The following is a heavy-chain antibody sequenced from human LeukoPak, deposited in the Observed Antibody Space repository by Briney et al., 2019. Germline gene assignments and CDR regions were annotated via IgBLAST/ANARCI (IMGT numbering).Heavy chain of an antibody. Sequence: SSETLSLTCAVYGGSFSGYYWSWIRQPPGKGLEWIGEINHSGSTNYNPSLKSRVTISVDTSKNQFSLKLSSVTAADTAVYYCARRQRGYYGSGSYYNAPYYFDYWGQGTLVTVSS. CDR3: ARRQRGYYGSGSYYNAPYYFDY. D-gene: IGHD3-10*01. V-gene: IGHV4-34*01. CDR1: GGSFSGYY. CDR2: INHSGST. J-gene: IGHJ4*02.